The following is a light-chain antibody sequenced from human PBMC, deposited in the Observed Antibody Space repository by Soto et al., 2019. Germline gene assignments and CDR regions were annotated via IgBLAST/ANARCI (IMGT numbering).Light chain of an antibody. V-gene: IGLV2-14*01. CDR2: EVS. J-gene: IGLJ1*01. CDR1: SSDVGGYNY. CDR3: GSFTSSGTRV. Sequence: QSALTQPASVSGSPGQSITISCTGTSSDVGGYNYVSWYQQHPGKAPKVMIYEVSNRPSGVSNRFSASKSGNTASLTISGLQVEDEADYYCGSFTSSGTRVFGTGTKLTVL.